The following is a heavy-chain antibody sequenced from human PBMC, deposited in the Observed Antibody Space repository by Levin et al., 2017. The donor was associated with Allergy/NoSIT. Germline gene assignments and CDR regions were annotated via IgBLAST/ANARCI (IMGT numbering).Heavy chain of an antibody. CDR1: GASISSSSYY. CDR2: IYYSGST. V-gene: IGHV4-39*07. D-gene: IGHD3-16*01. J-gene: IGHJ4*02. CDR3: ARDKGGGSSDF. Sequence: TTSETLSLTCAVSGASISSSSYYWGWIRQPPGKGLEWIGSIYYSGSTYYNPSLKSRVTISIDMSKNQFSLKLSFVTAADTAVYYCARDKGGGSSDFWGQGTLVTVSS.